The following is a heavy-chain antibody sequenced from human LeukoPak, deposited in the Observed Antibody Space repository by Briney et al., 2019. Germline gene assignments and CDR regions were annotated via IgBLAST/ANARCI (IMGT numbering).Heavy chain of an antibody. CDR1: GFTFSSYA. V-gene: IGHV3-30*04. Sequence: GGSLRLSCAASGFTFSSYAMHWVRQAPGKGLEWVAVISYDGSNKYYADSVKGRFTISRDNSKNTLYLQMNSLRAEDTAVYYCARDDGDGGAFDIWGQGTMVTVSS. CDR2: ISYDGSNK. J-gene: IGHJ3*02. CDR3: ARDDGDGGAFDI. D-gene: IGHD3-10*01.